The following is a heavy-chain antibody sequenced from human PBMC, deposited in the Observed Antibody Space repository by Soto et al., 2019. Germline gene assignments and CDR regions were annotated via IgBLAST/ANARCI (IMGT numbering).Heavy chain of an antibody. Sequence: GGSLRLSCAASGFTFSSYGMHWVRQAPGKGLEWVAVIWYDGSNKYYADSVKGRFTISRDNSKNTLYLQMNSLRAEDTAVYYCARELLAGTVGAYYYYGMDVWGQGTTVTVSS. D-gene: IGHD6-19*01. CDR3: ARELLAGTVGAYYYYGMDV. CDR2: IWYDGSNK. V-gene: IGHV3-33*01. CDR1: GFTFSSYG. J-gene: IGHJ6*02.